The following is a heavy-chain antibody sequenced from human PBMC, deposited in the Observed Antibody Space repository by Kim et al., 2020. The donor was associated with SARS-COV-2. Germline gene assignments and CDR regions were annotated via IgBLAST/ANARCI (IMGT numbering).Heavy chain of an antibody. D-gene: IGHD3-9*01. J-gene: IGHJ6*02. Sequence: GGSLRLSCAASGFTFSSYSMNWVRQAPGKGLEWVSYISSSSSTIYYADSVKGRFTISRDNAKNSLYLQMNSLRDEDTAVYYCARSLRYFDLGPPRHYGMDVWGQGTTVTVSS. CDR1: GFTFSSYS. CDR3: ARSLRYFDLGPPRHYGMDV. V-gene: IGHV3-48*02. CDR2: ISSSSSTI.